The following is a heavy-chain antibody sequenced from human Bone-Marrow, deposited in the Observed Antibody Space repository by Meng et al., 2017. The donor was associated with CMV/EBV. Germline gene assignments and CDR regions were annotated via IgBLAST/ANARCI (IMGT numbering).Heavy chain of an antibody. Sequence: TDAVSGSSISSRNWLSCLRQPPGKGLQWIGEISHSGSTHSNPSLKSRVTISVDKSKNQFSLKLSSVTAADTAVYYCARVGTIAAVSPWGQGTLVTVSS. CDR1: GSSISSRNW. CDR2: ISHSGST. D-gene: IGHD6-13*01. CDR3: ARVGTIAAVSP. J-gene: IGHJ5*02. V-gene: IGHV4-4*02.